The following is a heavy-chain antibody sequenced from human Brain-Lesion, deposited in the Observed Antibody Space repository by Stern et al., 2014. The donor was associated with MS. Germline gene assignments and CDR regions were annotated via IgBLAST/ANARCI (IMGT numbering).Heavy chain of an antibody. J-gene: IGHJ5*02. Sequence: EVQLVESGGGLVQPGGSLRLSCAASGMTVSFSWMSWVRQAPGKGLERVANIKEDGTEKFYVDSVKGRFTISRDNSKNTLYLQMNNLRVEDTAVYYCARDTWYGGCFDPWGQGTLVTVSS. V-gene: IGHV3-7*01. CDR3: ARDTWYGGCFDP. D-gene: IGHD6-13*01. CDR2: IKEDGTEK. CDR1: GMTVSFSW.